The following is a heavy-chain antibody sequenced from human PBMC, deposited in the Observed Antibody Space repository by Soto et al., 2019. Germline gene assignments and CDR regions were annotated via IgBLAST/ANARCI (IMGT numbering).Heavy chain of an antibody. CDR1: GVXISTNDW. CDR3: VRTFPPAPRVVLSHTWFVP. CDR2: IYSSGKT. Sequence: SETLXLTCAVSGVXISTNDWWSWIRQPPGKGLEWIGHIYSSGKTDYNPSLETRVTMSIDTSMNQISLKPNSVTAADTAVYFCVRTFPPAPRVVLSHTWFVPWGPGTLVTVSS. J-gene: IGHJ5*02. D-gene: IGHD2-2*01. V-gene: IGHV4-28*01.